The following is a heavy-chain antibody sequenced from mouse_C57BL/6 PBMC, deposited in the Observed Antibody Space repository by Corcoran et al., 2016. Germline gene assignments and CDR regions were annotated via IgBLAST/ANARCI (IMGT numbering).Heavy chain of an antibody. Sequence: DVQLQELGPGLVKPSQSLSLTCSVTGYSITSGYYWNWIRQFPGNKLEWMGYISYDGSNNYNPSLKNRISITRDTSKNQFFLKLNSVTTEDTATYYCARDGYDRNAMDYWGQGTSVTISS. J-gene: IGHJ4*01. CDR3: ARDGYDRNAMDY. V-gene: IGHV3-6*01. CDR1: GYSITSGYY. CDR2: ISYDGSN. D-gene: IGHD2-2*01.